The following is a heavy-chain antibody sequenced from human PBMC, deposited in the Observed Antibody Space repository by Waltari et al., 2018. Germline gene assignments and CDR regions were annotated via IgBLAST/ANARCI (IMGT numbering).Heavy chain of an antibody. J-gene: IGHJ4*02. Sequence: EVHLVESGGGLVQPGGSLRLSCAASGFTFSSYSMNWVRQAPGKGLEWVSYISSSSSTIYYADSVKGRFTISRDNAKNSLYLQMNSLRAEDTAVYYCARAPGGSYPIWGQGTLVTVSS. CDR1: GFTFSSYS. CDR3: ARAPGGSYPI. V-gene: IGHV3-48*04. D-gene: IGHD3-16*02. CDR2: ISSSSSTI.